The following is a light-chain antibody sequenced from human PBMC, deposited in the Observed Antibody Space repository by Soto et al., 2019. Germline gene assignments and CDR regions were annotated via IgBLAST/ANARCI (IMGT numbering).Light chain of an antibody. CDR2: GAS. Sequence: EIVMTQSPATLSLSPGERAALSCRASQSINSELALYQQKPGQPPRLLVYGASSRATGVPARFTGSESGTDFTLTISGLQSRDFAVYYCQRGHNWRLTFGQGTRLEI. CDR1: QSINSE. CDR3: QRGHNWRLT. J-gene: IGKJ2*01. V-gene: IGKV3-15*01.